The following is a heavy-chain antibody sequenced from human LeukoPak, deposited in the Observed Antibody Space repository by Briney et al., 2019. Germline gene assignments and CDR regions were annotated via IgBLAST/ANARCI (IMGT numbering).Heavy chain of an antibody. CDR1: GSTFTRNW. CDR2: ISPGDSNS. CDR3: ARHRYYGSGSQVVLDY. D-gene: IGHD3-10*01. V-gene: IGHV5-51*01. Sequence: GESLKISCKVSGSTFTRNWIGWVRQMPGTGLEWMGIISPGDSNSIYSPSFQGQVTMSADTSISTAYLQWSSLKASDTAIYYCARHRYYGSGSQVVLDYWGQGTLVTVSS. J-gene: IGHJ4*02.